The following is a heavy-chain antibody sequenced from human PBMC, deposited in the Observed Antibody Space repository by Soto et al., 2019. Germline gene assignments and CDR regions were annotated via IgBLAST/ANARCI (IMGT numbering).Heavy chain of an antibody. CDR1: GDSVSSNSAA. D-gene: IGHD3-3*01. CDR2: TYYRSKWYN. V-gene: IGHV6-1*01. J-gene: IGHJ6*03. CDR3: ARTSYYDFWSGLNYYMDV. Sequence: SQTLSLTCAISGDSVSSNSAAWNWIRQSPSRGLEWLGRTYYRSKWYNDYAVSVKSRITINPDTSKNQFSLHLDSVTPEDTAVYYCARTSYYDFWSGLNYYMDVWGKGTTVTVSS.